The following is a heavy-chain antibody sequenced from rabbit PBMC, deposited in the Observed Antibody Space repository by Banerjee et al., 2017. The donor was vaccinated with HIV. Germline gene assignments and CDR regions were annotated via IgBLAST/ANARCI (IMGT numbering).Heavy chain of an antibody. Sequence: QQQLEESGGGLVQPEGSLALTCKASGFTISSTYYMCWVRQAPGKGLELIACIYTSSGSTWYASWVNGRFTISRSTSLNTVDLKMTSLTAADTATYFCASQEWDYFGLWGPGTLVTVS. J-gene: IGHJ4*01. V-gene: IGHV1S43*01. CDR3: ASQEWDYFGL. D-gene: IGHD1-1*01. CDR1: GFTISSTYY. CDR2: IYTSSGST.